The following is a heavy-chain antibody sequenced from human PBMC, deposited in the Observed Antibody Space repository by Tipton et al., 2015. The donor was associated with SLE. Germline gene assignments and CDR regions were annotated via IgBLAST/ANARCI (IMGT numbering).Heavy chain of an antibody. J-gene: IGHJ3*01. CDR3: VREKSGGYLDAFDV. CDR2: INSEGSGT. V-gene: IGHV3-74*03. CDR1: GFSFIHYW. Sequence: LSLTCAASGFSFIHYWMHWVRQAPGKGLVWVARINSEGSGTKYADSVKGRFTISRDNAKNTLDLQMNSLRGEDTAVYYCVREKSGGYLDAFDVWGPGTRVTVSS. D-gene: IGHD1-26*01.